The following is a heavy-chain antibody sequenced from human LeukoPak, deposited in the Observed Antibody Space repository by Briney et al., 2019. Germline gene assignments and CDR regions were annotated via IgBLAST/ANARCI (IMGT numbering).Heavy chain of an antibody. CDR3: ARPGVTGGNGFYSFDY. V-gene: IGHV4-39*01. D-gene: IGHD4-23*01. CDR1: GGSISSSIYY. CDR2: IYYSVST. J-gene: IGHJ4*02. Sequence: PSETLSLTCTVSGGSISSSIYYWGWIRQPPGKGLEWIGSIYYSVSTYYNPSLRSRVTISVDTFKNQFSLKLSSVTAADTAVYYRARPGVTGGNGFYSFDYWGQGTLVTVSS.